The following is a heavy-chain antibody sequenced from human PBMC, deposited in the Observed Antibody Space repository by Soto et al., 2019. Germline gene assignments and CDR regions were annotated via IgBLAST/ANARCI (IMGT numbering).Heavy chain of an antibody. CDR1: GFTFSDYC. CDR2: ISSGGNFI. V-gene: IGHV3-21*03. J-gene: IGHJ3*02. CDR3: NTDLPNLAFDI. Sequence: GGSLRLSCVVSGFTFSDYCMNWVRQAPGRGLEWVASISSGGNFIYYADSVRGRFTISRDDSKNTLYLQMNSLKTEDTAVYYCNTDLPNLAFDIWGQGTMVTVSS.